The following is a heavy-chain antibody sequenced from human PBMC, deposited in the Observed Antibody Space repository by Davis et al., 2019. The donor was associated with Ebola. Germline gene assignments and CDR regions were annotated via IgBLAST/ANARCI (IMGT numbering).Heavy chain of an antibody. Sequence: GESLKISCVVSGFSLSSYWMSWVRQAPGKGLEWVANINQDESQKSYVASLKGRFTISRDNAKNSLHLQMNSLTAEDTAVYYCTRDGTRDSLVYWGQGTLVTVSS. J-gene: IGHJ4*02. CDR3: TRDGTRDSLVY. D-gene: IGHD1-1*01. CDR2: INQDESQK. V-gene: IGHV3-7*03. CDR1: GFSLSSYW.